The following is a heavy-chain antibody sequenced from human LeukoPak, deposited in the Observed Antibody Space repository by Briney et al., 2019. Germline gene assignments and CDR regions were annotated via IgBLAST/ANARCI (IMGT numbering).Heavy chain of an antibody. CDR3: ARGAVTNDFQE. J-gene: IGHJ1*01. V-gene: IGHV4-61*02. CDR2: IHGSGST. CDR1: GGSINSGSYF. D-gene: IGHD2-8*01. Sequence: SETLSLTCTVSGGSINSGSYFWSWVRQPAGKGLEWMGRIHGSGSTNFNPSLNSRVTLSLDMSKNEIYLKLSSVTAADTAVYYCARGAVTNDFQEWGQGTLVTVSS.